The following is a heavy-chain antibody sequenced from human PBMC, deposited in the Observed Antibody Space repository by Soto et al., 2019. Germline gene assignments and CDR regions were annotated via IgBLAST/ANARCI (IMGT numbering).Heavy chain of an antibody. CDR1: GFTISKAW. CDR2: IKSKTDGGTT. V-gene: IGHV3-15*01. D-gene: IGHD6-13*01. CDR3: TTEVGYSTTWPNFDY. Sequence: EVQLVESGGGLVKPGGSLRLSCAASGFTISKAWMNGVRQAPGKGLEWVGRIKSKTDGGTTDYAAPVKGRFTISRDDSKNTLFLQVNSLKAEDTAVYYCTTEVGYSTTWPNFDYWGQGTLVTVSS. J-gene: IGHJ4*02.